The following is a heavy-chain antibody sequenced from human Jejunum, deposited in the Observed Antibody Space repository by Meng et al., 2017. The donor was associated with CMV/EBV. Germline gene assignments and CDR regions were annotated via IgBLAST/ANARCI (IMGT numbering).Heavy chain of an antibody. V-gene: IGHV3-21*01. CDR2: ISASGTYI. J-gene: IGHJ5*02. D-gene: IGHD2-2*01. Sequence: SSCIMKWVRQAPGKGLEWVSSISASGTYIYYADSVKGRFTISEDSTRNSLYLQLNSLRDDNTAVYYCAKGDANCSSISCHRTWVDPWGQGTLVTVSS. CDR1: SSCI. CDR3: AKGDANCSSISCHRTWVDP.